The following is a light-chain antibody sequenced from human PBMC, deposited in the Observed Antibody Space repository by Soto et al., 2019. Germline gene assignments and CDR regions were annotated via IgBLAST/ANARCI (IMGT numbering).Light chain of an antibody. CDR2: AAS. CDR3: QQSYTVPTWT. Sequence: DIQMTQSPSSLSASVGDRVTITCRASQSISTYLSWYQQKPGKAPSPLIYAASTLQSGVPSRFSGSGSGTDFTLTISSLQPEDFATYYCQQSYTVPTWTFGQGTKVEIK. V-gene: IGKV1-39*01. CDR1: QSISTY. J-gene: IGKJ1*01.